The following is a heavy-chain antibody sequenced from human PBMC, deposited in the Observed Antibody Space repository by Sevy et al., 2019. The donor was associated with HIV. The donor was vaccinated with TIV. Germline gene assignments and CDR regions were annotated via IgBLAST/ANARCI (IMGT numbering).Heavy chain of an antibody. D-gene: IGHD3-10*01. CDR1: GFTFGDYA. J-gene: IGHJ4*02. Sequence: GGSLRLSCTASGFTFGDYAMSWFRQAPGKGLEWVGFIRSKAYGGTTEYAGSVKGRFTISRVDSKSIAYLQMNSLKTEDPDVYYCSRDSAWFGEFPYDYWGQGTLVTVSS. CDR2: IRSKAYGGTT. CDR3: SRDSAWFGEFPYDY. V-gene: IGHV3-49*03.